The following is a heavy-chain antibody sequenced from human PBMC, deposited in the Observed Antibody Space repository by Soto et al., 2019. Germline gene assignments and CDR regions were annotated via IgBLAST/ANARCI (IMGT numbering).Heavy chain of an antibody. Sequence: EVQLLDSGGGLVQPGGSLRLSCAASGFTFSSYAMSWVRQTPGKGLEWVSAISGSGDSTYYADSVKGRFTISRDNSKNTLYLQMNSLRAEDTALYYCAKDLAWDSTTYYALAFDYWGQGTLVTVSS. J-gene: IGHJ4*02. CDR3: AKDLAWDSTTYYALAFDY. D-gene: IGHD3-22*01. V-gene: IGHV3-23*01. CDR2: ISGSGDST. CDR1: GFTFSSYA.